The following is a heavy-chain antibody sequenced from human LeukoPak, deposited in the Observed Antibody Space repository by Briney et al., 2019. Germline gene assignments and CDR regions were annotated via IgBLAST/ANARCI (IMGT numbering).Heavy chain of an antibody. Sequence: GGSLRLSCAAPGFTFSSYSMNWVRQAPGKGLEWGSSISSISSYIYYADSVKGGCTISRDNAKNSLYLQMNSLRAEDTAVYYCARDLGLGATHAFDIWGQGTMVTVSS. CDR3: ARDLGLGATHAFDI. CDR1: GFTFSSYS. V-gene: IGHV3-21*01. CDR2: ISSISSYI. J-gene: IGHJ3*02. D-gene: IGHD1-26*01.